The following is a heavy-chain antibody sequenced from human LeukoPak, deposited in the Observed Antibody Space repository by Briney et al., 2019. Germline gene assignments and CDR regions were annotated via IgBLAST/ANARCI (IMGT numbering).Heavy chain of an antibody. CDR2: LGIAGDT. D-gene: IGHD6-19*01. J-gene: IGHJ4*02. CDR3: ARAVAGTFFDY. Sequence: GGSLRLSCAASGFTISDYDMHWVRQATGKSLEWVSVLGIAGDTYYVGSVKDRFTISREDAKNSLYLQMNSLRAGDTAVYYCARAVAGTFFDYWGRGTLVTVSS. V-gene: IGHV3-13*01. CDR1: GFTISDYD.